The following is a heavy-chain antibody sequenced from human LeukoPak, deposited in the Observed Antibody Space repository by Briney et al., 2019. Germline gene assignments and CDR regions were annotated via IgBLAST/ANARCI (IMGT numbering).Heavy chain of an antibody. CDR2: ISAYNGNT. J-gene: IGHJ6*03. V-gene: IGHV1-18*01. Sequence: ASVKVSCKASGYTFTSYGISWVRQAPGQGLEWMGWISAYNGNTNYAQKLQGRVTMTTDTSTSTAYMELRSLRSDDTAVYCCARQLDSGSYYLYYYYYYMDVWGKGTTVTVSS. CDR3: ARQLDSGSYYLYYYYYYMDV. D-gene: IGHD3-10*01. CDR1: GYTFTSYG.